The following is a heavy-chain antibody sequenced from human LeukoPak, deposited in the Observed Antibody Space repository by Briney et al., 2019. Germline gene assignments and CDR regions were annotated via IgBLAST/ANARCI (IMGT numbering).Heavy chain of an antibody. Sequence: SETLSLTCTVSGGSISSSSYYWGWIRQPPGKGLEWIGSIYYSGSTYYNPSLKSRVTISVDTSKNQFSLKLSSVTAADTAVYYCARVPTDFGELLRYYYGMDVWGQGTTVTVSS. CDR2: IYYSGST. D-gene: IGHD3-10*01. CDR1: GGSISSSSYY. CDR3: ARVPTDFGELLRYYYGMDV. J-gene: IGHJ6*02. V-gene: IGHV4-39*07.